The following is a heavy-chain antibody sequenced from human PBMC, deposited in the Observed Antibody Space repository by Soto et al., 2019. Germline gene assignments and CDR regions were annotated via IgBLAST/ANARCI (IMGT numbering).Heavy chain of an antibody. CDR2: ISAYNGNT. V-gene: IGHV1-18*01. CDR1: GYTFTSYG. D-gene: IGHD6-13*01. Sequence: QVQLVQSGAEVKKPGASVKVSCKASGYTFTSYGISWVRQAPGQGLEWMGWISAYNGNTNYAQKLQGRVTMTTETXTXTXXMELRSLRSDDTAVYYCARVEQQLVRRRVYNWFDPWGQGTLVTVSS. CDR3: ARVEQQLVRRRVYNWFDP. J-gene: IGHJ5*02.